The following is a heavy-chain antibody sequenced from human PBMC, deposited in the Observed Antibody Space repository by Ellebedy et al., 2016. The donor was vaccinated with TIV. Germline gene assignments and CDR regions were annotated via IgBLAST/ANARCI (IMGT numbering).Heavy chain of an antibody. V-gene: IGHV1-46*01. Sequence: ASVKVSCXASGYTFTSYYMHWVRQAPGQGLEWMGIINPSGGSTSYAQKFQGRVTMTRDTSTSTVYMELSSLRSEDTAVYYCAGRSGRDCSGGSCYDHDAFDIWGQGTMVTVSS. CDR1: GYTFTSYY. J-gene: IGHJ3*02. CDR2: INPSGGST. CDR3: AGRSGRDCSGGSCYDHDAFDI. D-gene: IGHD2-15*01.